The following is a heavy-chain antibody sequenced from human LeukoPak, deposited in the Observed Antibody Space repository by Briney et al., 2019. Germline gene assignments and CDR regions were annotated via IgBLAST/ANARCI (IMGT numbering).Heavy chain of an antibody. Sequence: GASVTVSCTASGYTFNGYYLHWVRQAPGQGLEWMGWINPNSGGTNYAQKFQGRVTMTRDTSISTAYMELSRLRSDDTAVYYCAGWMTTVITPDYWGQGTLVTVSS. CDR2: INPNSGGT. CDR3: AGWMTTVITPDY. CDR1: GYTFNGYY. D-gene: IGHD4-11*01. V-gene: IGHV1-2*02. J-gene: IGHJ4*02.